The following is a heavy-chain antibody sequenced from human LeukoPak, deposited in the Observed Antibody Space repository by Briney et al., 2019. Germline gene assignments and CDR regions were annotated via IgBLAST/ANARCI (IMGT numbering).Heavy chain of an antibody. D-gene: IGHD3-22*01. CDR1: GYTFTGYY. J-gene: IGHJ4*02. CDR2: INPNSGGT. Sequence: ASVKVSCKASGYTFTGYYMHWVRQAPGHGLEWMGRINPNSGGTNYAQKFQGRVTMTRDTSISTAYMELSRLRSDDTAVYYCAREGYYGSSGHSGFDYWGQGTLVTASS. CDR3: AREGYYGSSGHSGFDY. V-gene: IGHV1-2*06.